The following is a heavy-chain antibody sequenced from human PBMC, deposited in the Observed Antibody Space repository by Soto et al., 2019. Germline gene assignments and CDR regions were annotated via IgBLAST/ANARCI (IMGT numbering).Heavy chain of an antibody. CDR3: ARLRSLERYFDY. Sequence: SETLSLTCTVSGGSISSSSYYWGWIRQPPGKGLEWIGSIYYSGSTYYNPSLKSRVTISVDTSKNQFSLKLSSVTAADTAVYYCARLRSLERYFDYWGQGTLVTVSS. V-gene: IGHV4-39*01. D-gene: IGHD1-1*01. CDR1: GGSISSSSYY. CDR2: IYYSGST. J-gene: IGHJ4*02.